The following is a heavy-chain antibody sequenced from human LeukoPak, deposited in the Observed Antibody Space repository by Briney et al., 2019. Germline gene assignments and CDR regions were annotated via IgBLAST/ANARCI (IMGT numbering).Heavy chain of an antibody. J-gene: IGHJ4*02. CDR1: GFTFSTFW. CDR2: IKPDGSEK. CDR3: VRTSEY. V-gene: IGHV3-7*01. Sequence: PGGSLRLSCAASGFTFSTFWMNWVRQAPGKGLEWVANIKPDGSEKYYVDSINGRFTISRDNAKNSLYLQMSSLRAEDTAVYYCVRTSEYWGQGTLVTVSS.